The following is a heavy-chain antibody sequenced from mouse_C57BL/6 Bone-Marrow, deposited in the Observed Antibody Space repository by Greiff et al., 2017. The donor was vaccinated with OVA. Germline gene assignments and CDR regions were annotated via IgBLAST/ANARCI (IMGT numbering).Heavy chain of an antibody. V-gene: IGHV1-81*01. Sequence: VQLQQSGAELARPGASVKLSCKASGYTFTSYGISWVKQRTGQGLEWIGVIYPRSGNTYYNEKFKGKATLTADKSSSTAYMELRSLTSEDSAVYFCARGDYYGRAFAYWGQGTLVTVSA. D-gene: IGHD1-1*01. CDR1: GYTFTSYG. CDR3: ARGDYYGRAFAY. J-gene: IGHJ3*01. CDR2: IYPRSGNT.